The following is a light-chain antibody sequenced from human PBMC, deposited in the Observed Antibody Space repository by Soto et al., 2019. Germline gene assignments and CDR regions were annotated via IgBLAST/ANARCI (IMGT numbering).Light chain of an antibody. J-gene: IGKJ5*01. Sequence: DVQMTQYPSSVSASVGDRVTITCRASQGIGRWLAWYQQRPGKAPRFLIYAASSLQGGDPSRFSGSGSGTDFTLTISNLQPEDFATYFCLQGDSFPVTFGQGTRLEMK. V-gene: IGKV1D-12*01. CDR1: QGIGRW. CDR3: LQGDSFPVT. CDR2: AAS.